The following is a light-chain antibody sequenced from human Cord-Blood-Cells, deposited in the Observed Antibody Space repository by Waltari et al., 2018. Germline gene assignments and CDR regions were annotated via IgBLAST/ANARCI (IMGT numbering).Light chain of an antibody. CDR2: GAS. V-gene: IGKV3-15*01. Sequence: EIVITQSPATLSVSPGERPTLSCRSSQSVSSNLAWYQQKPGQAPRLLIYGASTRATGIPARFSGSGSGTEFTLTISSLQSEDFAVYYCQQYNNWPPVDTFGQGTKLEIK. CDR1: QSVSSN. CDR3: QQYNNWPPVDT. J-gene: IGKJ2*01.